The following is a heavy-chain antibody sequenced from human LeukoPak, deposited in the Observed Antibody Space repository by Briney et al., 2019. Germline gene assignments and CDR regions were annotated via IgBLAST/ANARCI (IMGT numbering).Heavy chain of an antibody. CDR2: INHSGST. CDR3: ARDGIAAAGTLRPLDY. J-gene: IGHJ4*02. V-gene: IGHV4-34*01. CDR1: GGSFSGYY. D-gene: IGHD6-13*01. Sequence: SEALSLTCAVYGGSFSGYYWSWIRQPPGKGLEWIGEINHSGSTNYNPSLKSRVTISVDTSKNQFSLKLSSVTAADTAVYYCARDGIAAAGTLRPLDYWGQGTLVTVSS.